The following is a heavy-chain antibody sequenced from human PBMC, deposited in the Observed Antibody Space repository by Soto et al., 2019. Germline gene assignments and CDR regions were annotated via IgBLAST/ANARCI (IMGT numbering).Heavy chain of an antibody. Sequence: QVQLVQSGAEVKKPGSSVKVSCKASGGAFDSYIVSWVRQAPGQGLEWMGRIIPMFGITNYAQKFHDRVTITADKSTSTAYMELSSLRSEDTAIYYCARDRDLNNAALGMAYWGQGTLVTVSS. J-gene: IGHJ4*02. V-gene: IGHV1-69*08. D-gene: IGHD6-13*01. CDR3: ARDRDLNNAALGMAY. CDR1: GGAFDSYI. CDR2: IIPMFGIT.